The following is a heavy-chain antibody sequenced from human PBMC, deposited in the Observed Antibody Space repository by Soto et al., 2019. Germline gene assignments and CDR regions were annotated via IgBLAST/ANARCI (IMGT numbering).Heavy chain of an antibody. CDR3: ARDIYGGNCCDAFDI. D-gene: IGHD2-15*01. CDR2: ISPYNGKT. V-gene: IGHV1-18*01. Sequence: QAQLAQSGAEVKKPGASANISCKASGYTFTNYGFIWVRQAPGHGLEWVGWISPYNGKTEYAQKFQGRVTMTRDKPTSTAYMELRSLRSDDTAVYYCARDIYGGNCCDAFDIWGQGTMVTVSS. J-gene: IGHJ3*02. CDR1: GYTFTNYG.